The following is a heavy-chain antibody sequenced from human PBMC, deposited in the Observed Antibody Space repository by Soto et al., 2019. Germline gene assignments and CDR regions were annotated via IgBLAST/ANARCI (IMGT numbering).Heavy chain of an antibody. V-gene: IGHV3-33*01. D-gene: IGHD6-19*01. J-gene: IGHJ4*02. CDR3: VRAHSNGWHYFDY. CDR2: IGFAGNNK. Sequence: PGGSLRLSCVASGFPFDSYGIHWVRRAPGKGLEWVATIGFAGNNKYYADSVKGRFTISRDNSKNTLYLHINSLKVDDTAMYYCVRAHSNGWHYFDYWGSGTLVTSPQ. CDR1: GFPFDSYG.